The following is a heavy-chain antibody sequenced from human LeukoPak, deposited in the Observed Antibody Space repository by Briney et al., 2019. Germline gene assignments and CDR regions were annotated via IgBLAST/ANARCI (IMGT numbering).Heavy chain of an antibody. D-gene: IGHD3-22*01. V-gene: IGHV3-21*01. J-gene: IGHJ4*02. Sequence: GGSLRLSCAASGFTFSSYSMNWVRQAPGKGLEWVSSISSSSSYIYYADSVKGRFTISRDNSKNTLYLQMNSLRAEDTAVYYCARDPYYDSGGISFDYWGQGTLVTVSS. CDR2: ISSSSSYI. CDR3: ARDPYYDSGGISFDY. CDR1: GFTFSSYS.